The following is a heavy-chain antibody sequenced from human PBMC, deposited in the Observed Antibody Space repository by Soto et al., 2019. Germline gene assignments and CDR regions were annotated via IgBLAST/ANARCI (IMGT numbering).Heavy chain of an antibody. Sequence: QLQLQESGPGLVKPSETLSLTCTVSGGSISSSNSYWGWIRQPPGKGLEWIGSIYYSGSTYYNPSLKSRVSISVDTSKNQFSLKLSSVTAADTAVYYCARRGSMGATTIDYWGQGTLVTVSS. J-gene: IGHJ4*02. CDR1: GGSISSSNSY. D-gene: IGHD1-26*01. CDR2: IYYSGST. V-gene: IGHV4-39*01. CDR3: ARRGSMGATTIDY.